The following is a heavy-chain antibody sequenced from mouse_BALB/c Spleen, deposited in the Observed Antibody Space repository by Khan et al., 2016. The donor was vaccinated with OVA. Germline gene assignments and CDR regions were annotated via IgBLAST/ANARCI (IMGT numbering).Heavy chain of an antibody. Sequence: VQLQQPGPELMKPGASVKISCMASGYSFTTYYIHWVMQSHGKSLEWIGYIDPFSGSTTYTQKFKGQATLTVDKSSSAVYMHLSNLTSEDSAVYYCTRHGYVAWFTYWGQGTLVTVAA. V-gene: IGHV1S135*01. J-gene: IGHJ3*01. CDR1: GYSFTTYY. D-gene: IGHD2-2*01. CDR2: IDPFSGST. CDR3: TRHGYVAWFTY.